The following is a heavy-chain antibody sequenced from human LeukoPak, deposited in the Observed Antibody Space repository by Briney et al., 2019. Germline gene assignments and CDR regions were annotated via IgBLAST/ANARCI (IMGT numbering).Heavy chain of an antibody. V-gene: IGHV1-2*02. Sequence: ASVKVSCKASGYTFTGYYMHWVRQAPGQGLEWMGWINPNSGDTNYAQKFQGRVTMTRDTSISTAYMELSRLRSDDTAVYYCARVTCSGGSCYTDRHFDYWGQGTLVTVSS. D-gene: IGHD2-15*01. CDR1: GYTFTGYY. J-gene: IGHJ4*02. CDR2: INPNSGDT. CDR3: ARVTCSGGSCYTDRHFDY.